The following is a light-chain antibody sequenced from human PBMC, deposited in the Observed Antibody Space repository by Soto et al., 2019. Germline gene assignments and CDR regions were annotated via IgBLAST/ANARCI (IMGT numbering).Light chain of an antibody. CDR1: QNIYSN. Sequence: IVMTQSPATLSVSPGERATLSCRASQNIYSNVAWYQQRPGQAPRLLIYDAYNRATGIPPRFSGSGSGTDFTLTISSLEPEDSSVYYCQQRHMWPITFGQGTRLEIK. CDR3: QQRHMWPIT. CDR2: DAY. V-gene: IGKV3-11*01. J-gene: IGKJ5*01.